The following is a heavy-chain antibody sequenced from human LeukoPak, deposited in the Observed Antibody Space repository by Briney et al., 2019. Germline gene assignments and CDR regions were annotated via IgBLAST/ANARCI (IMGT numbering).Heavy chain of an antibody. J-gene: IGHJ4*02. CDR3: ARGNTTFYDVWTGYYWFGGYFDF. Sequence: GGSLRLSCAASGFTFGDYAMHWVRQVPGRAPEWVSLINDDGTNTYYADSVKGRLTISRDNGKNSLFLQMDGLRTEDTALYFCARGNTTFYDVWTGYYWFGGYFDFWGQGTQVTVSS. CDR2: INDDGTNT. CDR1: GFTFGDYA. V-gene: IGHV3-43*02. D-gene: IGHD3-3*01.